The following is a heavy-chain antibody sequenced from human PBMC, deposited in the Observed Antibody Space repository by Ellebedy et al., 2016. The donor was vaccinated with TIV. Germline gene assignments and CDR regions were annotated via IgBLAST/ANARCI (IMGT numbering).Heavy chain of an antibody. CDR3: AKDGVVVVAATD. V-gene: IGHV3-30*18. J-gene: IGHJ4*02. CDR2: ISYDGSNQ. D-gene: IGHD2-15*01. Sequence: GGSLRLXXVASGFTFSRYGMHWVRQAPGKGLEWVAVISYDGSNQYYADSLKGRFTISRDNSKNTLDLQMNSLRAEDTAVYYCAKDGVVVVAATDWGQGTLVTVSS. CDR1: GFTFSRYG.